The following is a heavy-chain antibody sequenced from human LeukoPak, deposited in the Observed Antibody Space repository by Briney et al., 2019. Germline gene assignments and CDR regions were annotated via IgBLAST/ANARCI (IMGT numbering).Heavy chain of an antibody. V-gene: IGHV3-66*01. D-gene: IGHD6-13*01. CDR3: ARDLGGSTWYAGVRDF. CDR2: IYSDGIT. J-gene: IGHJ4*02. Sequence: PGGSLRLSCAASEYTDSSNYMSWVREAKGKGLECVSVIYSDGITYYADSVKGRFTISRDNSKNTPYLQMNSLRAEDTAVYYCARDLGGSTWYAGVRDFWGQGTLVTVSS. CDR1: EYTDSSNY.